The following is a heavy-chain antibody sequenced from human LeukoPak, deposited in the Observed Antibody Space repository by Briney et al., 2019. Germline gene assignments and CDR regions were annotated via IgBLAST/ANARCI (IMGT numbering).Heavy chain of an antibody. CDR2: INHSGST. Sequence: SETLSLTCAVYGGSFSGYYWSWIRQPPGKGLEWIGEINHSGSTYYNPSLKSRVTISVDTSKNQFSLKLSSVTAADTAVYYCARVPHYHYYNMDVWGKGTTVTVSS. V-gene: IGHV4-34*01. CDR1: GGSFSGYY. J-gene: IGHJ6*03. CDR3: ARVPHYHYYNMDV.